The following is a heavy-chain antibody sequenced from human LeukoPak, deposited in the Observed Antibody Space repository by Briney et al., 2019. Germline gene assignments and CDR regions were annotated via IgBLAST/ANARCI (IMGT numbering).Heavy chain of an antibody. CDR3: ASWGLWGGFDY. CDR2: ISYDGSNK. Sequence: PGGSLRLSCAASGFTFSSYAMHWVRQAPGKGLEWVAVISYDGSNKYYADSVKGRFTISRDNAKNSLYLQMNSLRAEDTAVYYCASWGLWGGFDYWGQGTLVTVSS. CDR1: GFTFSSYA. D-gene: IGHD3-16*01. V-gene: IGHV3-30-3*01. J-gene: IGHJ4*02.